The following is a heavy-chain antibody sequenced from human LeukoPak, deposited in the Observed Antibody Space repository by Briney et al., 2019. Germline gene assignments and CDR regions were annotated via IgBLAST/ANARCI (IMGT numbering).Heavy chain of an antibody. CDR2: IYYSGST. D-gene: IGHD3-10*01. Sequence: SETLSLTCTVSGGSISGYYWNWIRQPPGKGLEWIGYIYYSGSTNYNPSLKSRVTISVDTSKNQSSLKLSSVTAADTAVYYCARGITMVRGALDYWGQGTLVTVSS. CDR3: ARGITMVRGALDY. V-gene: IGHV4-59*01. J-gene: IGHJ4*02. CDR1: GGSISGYY.